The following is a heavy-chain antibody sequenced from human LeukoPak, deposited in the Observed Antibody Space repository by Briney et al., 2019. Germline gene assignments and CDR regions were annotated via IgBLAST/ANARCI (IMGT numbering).Heavy chain of an antibody. J-gene: IGHJ4*02. D-gene: IGHD3-22*01. V-gene: IGHV4-30-4*01. CDR1: GGSISSGDYY. Sequence: SETLSLTCTVSGGSISSGDYYWSWIRQPPVKGLEWIGYIYYSGSTYYNPSLKSRVTISVDTSKNQFSLKLSSVTAADTAVYYCARGTYDSSGCTFDYWGQGTLVTVSS. CDR3: ARGTYDSSGCTFDY. CDR2: IYYSGST.